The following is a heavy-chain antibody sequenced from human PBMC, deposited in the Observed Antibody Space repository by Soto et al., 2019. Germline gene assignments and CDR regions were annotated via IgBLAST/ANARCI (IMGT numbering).Heavy chain of an antibody. Sequence: EVQLLDSGGGLVQPGGSLRLSCAASGFTFINYAMNWVRQAPGKGLEWVSTMSGSGDYTSYADSVKGRFIISRDNSNNTLFLQMNSLRAEDTAVYYCAKVPLQPYYFDYWGQGTLVTVSS. D-gene: IGHD4-4*01. CDR3: AKVPLQPYYFDY. J-gene: IGHJ4*02. CDR2: MSGSGDYT. CDR1: GFTFINYA. V-gene: IGHV3-23*01.